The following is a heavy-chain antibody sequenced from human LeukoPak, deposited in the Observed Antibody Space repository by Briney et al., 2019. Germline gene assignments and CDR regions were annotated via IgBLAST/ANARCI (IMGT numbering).Heavy chain of an antibody. CDR3: ATSSNAPGNH. CDR2: ISSTGGTI. J-gene: IGHJ5*02. CDR1: GFTFSSNS. V-gene: IGHV3-48*04. D-gene: IGHD2-2*01. Sequence: GGSLRLSCAASGFTFSSNSMNWVRQAPGKGLEWVSYISSTGGTIYYADSMKGRFTISRDNAKNSLNLQMNSLRAEDTAVYYCATSSNAPGNHWGQGTLVTVSS.